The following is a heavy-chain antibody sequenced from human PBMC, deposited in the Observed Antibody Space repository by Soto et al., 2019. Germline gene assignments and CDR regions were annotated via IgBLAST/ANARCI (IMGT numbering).Heavy chain of an antibody. V-gene: IGHV5-51*01. CDR2: IYPGDSDT. J-gene: IGHJ6*02. CDR3: ASSSSGSYEDRLSGMDV. CDR1: GYSFTSYW. D-gene: IGHD6-19*01. Sequence: GESLKISCKGSGYSFTSYWVGWVRQMPGQGLGWMGIIYPGDSDTRYSPSFQGQGTISADKSICTAYLQWSSLKDSDNVMSYRASSSSGSYEDRLSGMDVWGQGTTVTVSS.